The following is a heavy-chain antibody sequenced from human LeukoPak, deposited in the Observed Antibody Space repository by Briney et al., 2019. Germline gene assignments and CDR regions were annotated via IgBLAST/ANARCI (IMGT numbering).Heavy chain of an antibody. D-gene: IGHD3-10*01. CDR1: GGSISSYY. Sequence: PSETLSLTCTVSGGSISSYYWSWIRQPPGKGLEWIAYIYYSGSTNYNPSLKSRVTISVDTSKNQFSLKLSSVTAADTAVYYCATGYYYGSGSYPPGYWGQGTLVTVSS. CDR2: IYYSGST. CDR3: ATGYYYGSGSYPPGY. V-gene: IGHV4-59*08. J-gene: IGHJ4*02.